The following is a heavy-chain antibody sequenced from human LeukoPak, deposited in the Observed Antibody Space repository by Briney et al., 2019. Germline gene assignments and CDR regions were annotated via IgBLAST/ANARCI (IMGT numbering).Heavy chain of an antibody. J-gene: IGHJ4*02. Sequence: SETLSLACAVYGGSFSGYYWSWIRQPPRKGLEWIGEINHSGSTNYNPSLKSRVTISVDTSKNQFSLELSSVNAADTAVYYCAIGAYSSSWYDFDYWGQGTLVTVSS. CDR1: GGSFSGYY. CDR3: AIGAYSSSWYDFDY. D-gene: IGHD6-13*01. V-gene: IGHV4-34*01. CDR2: INHSGST.